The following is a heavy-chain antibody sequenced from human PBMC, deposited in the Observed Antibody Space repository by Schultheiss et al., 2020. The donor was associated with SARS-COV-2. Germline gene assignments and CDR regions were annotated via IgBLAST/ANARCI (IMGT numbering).Heavy chain of an antibody. D-gene: IGHD6-19*01. CDR1: GFTFSNAW. V-gene: IGHV3-73*01. J-gene: IGHJ4*02. Sequence: GGSLRLSCAASGFTFSNAWMSWVRQASGKGLEWVGRIRSKANSYATTYAASVKGRFTISRDDSKNTAYLQMNSLKTEDTAVYYCTSNRAVAADYWGQGTLVTVSS. CDR3: TSNRAVAADY. CDR2: IRSKANSYAT.